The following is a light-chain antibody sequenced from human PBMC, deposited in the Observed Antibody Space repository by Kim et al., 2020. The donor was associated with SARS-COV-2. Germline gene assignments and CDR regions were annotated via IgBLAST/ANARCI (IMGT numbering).Light chain of an antibody. Sequence: SSELTQDPAVSVALGQTVRITCQGDSLRNYFVSWFQQKPGQAPVLVIYGKNFRPSGIPDRFSGSSSGNTASLTITGAQAEDEADYYCSSRDSSGTHWVFGGGTQLTVL. J-gene: IGLJ3*02. CDR1: SLRNYF. CDR3: SSRDSSGTHWV. CDR2: GKN. V-gene: IGLV3-19*01.